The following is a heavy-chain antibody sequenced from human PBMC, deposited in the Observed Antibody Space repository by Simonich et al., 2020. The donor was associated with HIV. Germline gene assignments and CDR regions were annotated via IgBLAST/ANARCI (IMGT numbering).Heavy chain of an antibody. CDR1: GFTFSSYA. CDR3: ASGGSISSVWADDY. J-gene: IGHJ4*02. D-gene: IGHD3-16*01. Sequence: QVQLVESGGGVVQPGRSLRLSCAASGFTFSSYARHRVRQAPGKGLEGVAVISYDGSNKYYADSGKGRFTISRDNSKNTLYLQMNSLRAEDTAVYYCASGGSISSVWADDYWGQGTLVTVSS. V-gene: IGHV3-30*07. CDR2: ISYDGSNK.